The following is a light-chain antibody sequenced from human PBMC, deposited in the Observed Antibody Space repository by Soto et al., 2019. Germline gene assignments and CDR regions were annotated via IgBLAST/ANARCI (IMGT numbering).Light chain of an antibody. CDR1: QSVSID. J-gene: IGKJ1*01. CDR3: LQYNNWRRT. V-gene: IGKV3-15*01. Sequence: EIVMTQSPAILSMSPGERATLSCTASQSVSIDVAWYQQTPGQAPRLLIYGASTRATGIPARFSGSGSGTEFTLTISSLQSEDFAVYYCLQYNNWRRTFGQGTKVDIK. CDR2: GAS.